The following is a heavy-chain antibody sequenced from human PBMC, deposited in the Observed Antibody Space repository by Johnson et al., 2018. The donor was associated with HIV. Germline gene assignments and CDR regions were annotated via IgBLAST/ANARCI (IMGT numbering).Heavy chain of an antibody. J-gene: IGHJ3*02. D-gene: IGHD6-13*01. Sequence: QVQLVESGGGVVQPGGSLRLSCAASGFTFSSYGMHWVRQAPGKGLEWVAFIRYDGTNKYYADSVKGRFTISRDNSENTLFLQMNSLRAEDTAVYYCAKVRRGSSWYIAFDIWGQGTMVTVSS. CDR3: AKVRRGSSWYIAFDI. CDR1: GFTFSSYG. V-gene: IGHV3-30*02. CDR2: IRYDGTNK.